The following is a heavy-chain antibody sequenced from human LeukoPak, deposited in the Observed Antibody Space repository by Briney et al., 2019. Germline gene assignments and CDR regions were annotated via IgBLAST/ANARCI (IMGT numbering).Heavy chain of an antibody. V-gene: IGHV1-2*02. CDR1: GYTFTGYY. CDR2: INPNSGGT. CDR3: ARAGDYTGASYFFDY. J-gene: IGHJ4*02. D-gene: IGHD4-17*01. Sequence: GASAKVSCKASGYTFTGYYMHWVRQAPGQGLEWMGWINPNSGGTNYAQKFQGRVTMTRDTSISTAYMELSRLRSDDSAVYYCARAGDYTGASYFFDYWGQGTLVTVSS.